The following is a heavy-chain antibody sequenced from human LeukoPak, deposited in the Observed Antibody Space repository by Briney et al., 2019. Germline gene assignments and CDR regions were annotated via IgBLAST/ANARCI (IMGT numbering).Heavy chain of an antibody. D-gene: IGHD6-19*01. V-gene: IGHV3-66*01. CDR2: IYSGGST. Sequence: GGSLRLSCAASGFTFDDYAMHWVRQAPGKGLEWVSVIYSGGSTYYADSVKGRFTISRDNSKNTLYLQMNSLRAEDTAVYYCARNAVAAPLGYWGQGTLVTVSS. CDR1: GFTFDDYA. J-gene: IGHJ4*02. CDR3: ARNAVAAPLGY.